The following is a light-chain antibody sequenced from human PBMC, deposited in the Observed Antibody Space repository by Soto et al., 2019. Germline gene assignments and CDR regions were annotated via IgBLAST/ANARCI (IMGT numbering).Light chain of an antibody. CDR2: GNT. CDR1: SSNIGTGYD. CDR3: QSYDSSHVL. V-gene: IGLV1-40*01. Sequence: QLVLTQPPSVSGAPGQRVTISCTGSSSNIGTGYDVHWYQQLPGTAPKLLIYGNTNRPSGVPDRFSGSKSGTSASLAITGLQAEDEADYYCQSYDSSHVLFGGGTKLTVL. J-gene: IGLJ2*01.